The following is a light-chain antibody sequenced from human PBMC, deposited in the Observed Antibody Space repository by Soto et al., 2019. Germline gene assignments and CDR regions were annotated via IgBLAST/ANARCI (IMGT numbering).Light chain of an antibody. CDR3: QQYGSSPFT. V-gene: IGKV3-20*01. Sequence: EIVLTQSPGTLSLSPGERATLSCRASQSVSSSYLAWYQQKPGQAPRLLIYGASSRATGIPDRFSGSGSGTDFILTISRLEPEDFVLYCCQQYGSSPFTFGPGTKVDIK. CDR1: QSVSSSY. CDR2: GAS. J-gene: IGKJ3*01.